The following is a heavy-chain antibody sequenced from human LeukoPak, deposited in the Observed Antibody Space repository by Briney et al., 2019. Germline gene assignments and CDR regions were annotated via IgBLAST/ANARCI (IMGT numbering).Heavy chain of an antibody. CDR1: GGSFSGYY. CDR2: INHSGST. CDR3: ARGRGAWYSGSWYRFDP. D-gene: IGHD6-13*01. J-gene: IGHJ5*02. Sequence: PSETLSLTCAVYGGSFSGYYWSWIRQPPGKGLEWIGEINHSGSTNYNPSLKSRVTISVDTSKNQFSLKLSSVTAADTAVYYCARGRGAWYSGSWYRFDPWGQGTLVTVSS. V-gene: IGHV4-34*01.